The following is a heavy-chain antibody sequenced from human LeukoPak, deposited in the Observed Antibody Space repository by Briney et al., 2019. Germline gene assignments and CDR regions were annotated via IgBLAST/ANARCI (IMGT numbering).Heavy chain of an antibody. V-gene: IGHV3-7*01. D-gene: IGHD4-17*01. CDR3: AREGAYYGDYPDY. J-gene: IGHJ4*02. CDR2: IKQDGSEK. Sequence: GGSRRLSCAASGFTFSSYWMSWIRQAPGKGLEWVANIKQDGSEKYYVDSVKGRFTISRDNAKNSLYLQMNSLRAEDTAVYYCAREGAYYGDYPDYWGQGTLVTVSS. CDR1: GFTFSSYW.